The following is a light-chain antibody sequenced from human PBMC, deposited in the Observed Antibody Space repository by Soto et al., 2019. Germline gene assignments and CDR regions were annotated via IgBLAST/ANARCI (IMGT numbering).Light chain of an antibody. CDR3: QQYDSYSYT. CDR2: KAS. V-gene: IGKV1-5*03. CDR1: QSISGW. Sequence: DIQMTQSPSTLSASVGDRVTMTCRASQSISGWLGWYQQKPGKAPKLLIYKASSLESGVPSRFSGSGSGTEFTLTISSLQPDDFATYYCQQYDSYSYTFGQGTKLEVK. J-gene: IGKJ2*01.